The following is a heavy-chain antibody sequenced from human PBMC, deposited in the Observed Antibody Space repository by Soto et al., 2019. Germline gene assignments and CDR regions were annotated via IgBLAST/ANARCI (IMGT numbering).Heavy chain of an antibody. CDR2: IRSKTDTYAT. CDR1: GFSFSGSP. V-gene: IGHV3-73*02. CDR3: ARLAEWDYYYGMDV. J-gene: IGHJ6*02. Sequence: EVQLVESGGGLVQPGGSLKLSCAASGFSFSGSPMHWVRQASGKGLEWVGRIRSKTDTYATAYAASVKGRFTISRDDSKSTAYLQMDSLKTEDTAVYYCARLAEWDYYYGMDVWGQGTTVTVSS. D-gene: IGHD2-8*01.